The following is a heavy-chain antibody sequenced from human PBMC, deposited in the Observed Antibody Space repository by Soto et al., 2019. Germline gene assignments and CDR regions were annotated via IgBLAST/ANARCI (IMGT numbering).Heavy chain of an antibody. CDR2: INHSGST. J-gene: IGHJ4*02. CDR1: GGSFSGYY. Sequence: PSETLSLTCAVYGGSFSGYYWSWIRQPPGKGLEWIGEINHSGSTNYNPSLKSRVTISVDTSKNQFSLKLSSVTAADTAVYYCARGSIDGSGSKRAWYYFDYWGQGTLVTVSS. CDR3: ARGSIDGSGSKRAWYYFDY. D-gene: IGHD3-10*01. V-gene: IGHV4-34*01.